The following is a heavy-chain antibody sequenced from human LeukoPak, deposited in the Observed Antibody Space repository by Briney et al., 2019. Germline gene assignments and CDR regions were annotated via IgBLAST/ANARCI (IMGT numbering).Heavy chain of an antibody. CDR3: ARQWDGDYVDY. Sequence: SETLSLTCTVSGGSISSSSYYWGWIRQPPGKGLEWIGSIYYSGSTYYNPSLESRVTISVDTSKNQFSLKLSSVTAADTAVYYCARQWDGDYVDYWGQGTLVTVSS. CDR1: GGSISSSSYY. D-gene: IGHD4-17*01. V-gene: IGHV4-39*01. CDR2: IYYSGST. J-gene: IGHJ4*02.